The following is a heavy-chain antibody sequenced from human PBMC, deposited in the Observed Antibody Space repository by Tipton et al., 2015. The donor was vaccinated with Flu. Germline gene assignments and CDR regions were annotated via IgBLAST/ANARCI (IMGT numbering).Heavy chain of an antibody. D-gene: IGHD2-2*01. CDR2: INHSGST. CDR3: ARDRRVPAAIDIYYYYMDV. CDR1: GGSFSGYY. Sequence: TLSLTCAVYGGSFSGYYWSWIRQPPGKGLEWIGEINHSGSTNYNPSLKSRVTISVDTSKNQFSLKLSSVTAADTAVYYCARDRRVPAAIDIYYYYMDVWGKGTTVTVSS. J-gene: IGHJ6*03. V-gene: IGHV4-34*01.